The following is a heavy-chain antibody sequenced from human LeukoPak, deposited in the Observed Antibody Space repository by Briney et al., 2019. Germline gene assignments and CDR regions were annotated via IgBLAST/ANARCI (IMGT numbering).Heavy chain of an antibody. J-gene: IGHJ4*02. V-gene: IGHV3-48*01. CDR3: ARDRGPYCSGGSCYNY. CDR1: GFTHSSYS. CDR2: ISSSSSTI. D-gene: IGHD2-15*01. Sequence: PGGSLRLSCAASGFTHSSYSMNWLRQAPGQGLEWVSYISSSSSTIYYADSVKGRFTISRDNAKNSLYLQMNSLRAEDTAVYYCARDRGPYCSGGSCYNYWGQGALVTVSS.